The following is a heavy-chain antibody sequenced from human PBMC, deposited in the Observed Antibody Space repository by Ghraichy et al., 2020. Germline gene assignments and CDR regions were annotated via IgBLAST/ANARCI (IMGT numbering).Heavy chain of an antibody. CDR2: ISSSSSTI. CDR3: ARGALAGAAAGFNWFDP. Sequence: GGSLRLSCAASGFTFSSYSMNWVRQAPGKGLEWVSYISSSSSTIYYADSVKGRFTISRDNAKNSLYLQMNSLRAEDTAVYYCARGALAGAAAGFNWFDPWGQGTLVTVSS. D-gene: IGHD6-13*01. J-gene: IGHJ5*02. CDR1: GFTFSSYS. V-gene: IGHV3-48*04.